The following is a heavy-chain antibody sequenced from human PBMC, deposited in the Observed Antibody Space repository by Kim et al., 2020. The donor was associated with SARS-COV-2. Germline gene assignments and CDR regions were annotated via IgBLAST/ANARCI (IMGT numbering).Heavy chain of an antibody. CDR2: IYYSGST. Sequence: SETLSLTCTVSGGSISSYYWSWIRQPPGKGLEWIGYIYYSGSTNYNPSLKSRVTISVDTSKNQFSLKLSSVTAADTAVYYCATSRDPVLRYFDWLLVGAFDIWGQGTMVTVSS. CDR3: ATSRDPVLRYFDWLLVGAFDI. D-gene: IGHD3-9*01. CDR1: GGSISSYY. V-gene: IGHV4-59*08. J-gene: IGHJ3*02.